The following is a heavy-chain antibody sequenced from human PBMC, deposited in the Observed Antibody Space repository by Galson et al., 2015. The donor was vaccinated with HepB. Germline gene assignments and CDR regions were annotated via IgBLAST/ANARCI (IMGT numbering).Heavy chain of an antibody. D-gene: IGHD5-18*01. CDR2: KKPDGSDK. CDR3: AREVGYRFDP. J-gene: IGHJ5*02. V-gene: IGHV3-7*03. CDR1: GFTFSSHW. Sequence: SLRLSCAASGFTFSSHWMSWVRQAPGKGLEWVATKKPDGSDKNYVNSVKGRFTISRDNAKNSLFLQTNSLRAEDTAVYYCAREVGYRFDPWGQGSLVTVSS.